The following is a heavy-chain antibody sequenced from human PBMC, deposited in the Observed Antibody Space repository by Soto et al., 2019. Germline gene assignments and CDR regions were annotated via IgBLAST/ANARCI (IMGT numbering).Heavy chain of an antibody. Sequence: SVKVSCKASGGTFSSYAISWVRQAPGQGLEWMGGIIPIFGTANYAQKFQGRVTITADESTSTACMELSSLRSEDTAVYYCARGTTVKTSYDFWSGYLDYWGQGTLVTVSS. CDR3: ARGTTVKTSYDFWSGYLDY. J-gene: IGHJ4*02. V-gene: IGHV1-69*13. CDR1: GGTFSSYA. CDR2: IIPIFGTA. D-gene: IGHD3-3*01.